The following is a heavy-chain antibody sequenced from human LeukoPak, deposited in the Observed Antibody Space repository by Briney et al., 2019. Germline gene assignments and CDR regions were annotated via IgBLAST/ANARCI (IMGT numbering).Heavy chain of an antibody. Sequence: PSETLSLTCTVSGGSISSYYWSWIRQPPGKGLEWIGYIYYSGSTNYNPPLKSRVTISVDTSKNQFPLKLSSVTAADTAVYYCARGHRWLPPDYWGQGTLVTVSS. D-gene: IGHD6-19*01. CDR2: IYYSGST. V-gene: IGHV4-59*01. CDR3: ARGHRWLPPDY. CDR1: GGSISSYY. J-gene: IGHJ4*02.